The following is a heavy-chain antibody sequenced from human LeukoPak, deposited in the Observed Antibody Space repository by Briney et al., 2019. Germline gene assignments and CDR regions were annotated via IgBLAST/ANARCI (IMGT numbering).Heavy chain of an antibody. CDR1: GFTFSSYE. Sequence: QPVGSLRLSCAASGFTFSSYEMNWVRQAPGKGLEWVSFISSSGGTIYYADSVKGRFTISRDNAKNSLYLQMNSLRAEDTAVYYCASLHTTRTWGQGTLVTVSS. J-gene: IGHJ5*02. CDR2: ISSSGGTI. V-gene: IGHV3-48*03. CDR3: ASLHTTRT. D-gene: IGHD2-15*01.